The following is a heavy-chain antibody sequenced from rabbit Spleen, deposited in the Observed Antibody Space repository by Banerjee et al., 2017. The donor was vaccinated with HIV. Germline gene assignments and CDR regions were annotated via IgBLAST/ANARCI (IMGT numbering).Heavy chain of an antibody. D-gene: IGHD2-1*01. V-gene: IGHV1S45*01. Sequence: QEQLVESGGGLVQPEGSLTLTCKASGFSLSHNYWICWVRQAPGKGLEWIACIAIAGSAYTYYAGWAKDRFTISKPSSTTVTLQMTSLTAADTATYFCASSHTYDEYYLDLWGQGTLVTV. J-gene: IGHJ4*01. CDR3: ASSHTYDEYYLDL. CDR2: IAIAGSAYT. CDR1: GFSLSHNYW.